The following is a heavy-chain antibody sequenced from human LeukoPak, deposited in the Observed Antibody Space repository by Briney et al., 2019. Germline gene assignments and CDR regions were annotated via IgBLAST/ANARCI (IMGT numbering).Heavy chain of an antibody. V-gene: IGHV3-7*01. J-gene: IGHJ5*02. D-gene: IGHD4-11*01. CDR3: ARDRPIYSNHNWLDP. Sequence: GGSLRLSCAAPGFTFSSYWMSWVRQAPGKGLEWVANIKQDGSEKYYVDSVKGRFTISRDNAKNSLYLQMNSLRAEDTAVYYCARDRPIYSNHNWLDPWGQGTLVTVSS. CDR1: GFTFSSYW. CDR2: IKQDGSEK.